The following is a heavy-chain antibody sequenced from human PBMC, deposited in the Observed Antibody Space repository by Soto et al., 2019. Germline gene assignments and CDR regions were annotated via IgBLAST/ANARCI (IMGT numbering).Heavy chain of an antibody. CDR2: INQSGRT. CDR3: ARGGATPMVLTY. V-gene: IGHV4-34*01. CDR1: GGSFSAYY. J-gene: IGHJ4*02. D-gene: IGHD5-18*01. Sequence: SETLSLTSDVYGGSFSAYYWSWVRQPPGKGLEWLGEINQSGRTNYNPSLKSRVAIFLDKSKNQFSLMLNSVTAADTAVYYCARGGATPMVLTYWGQGTRVTVSS.